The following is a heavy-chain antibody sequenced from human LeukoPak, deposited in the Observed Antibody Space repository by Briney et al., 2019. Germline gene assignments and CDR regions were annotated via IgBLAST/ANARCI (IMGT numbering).Heavy chain of an antibody. J-gene: IGHJ3*02. D-gene: IGHD2-15*01. CDR1: GGSFSSYY. Sequence: SETLSLTCTVSGGSFSSYYWSWIRQPPGKGLEWIGYIYYSGSTNYNPSLKSRVTISVDTSKNQFSLKLSSVTAADTAVYYCARSRYCSGGSCYKDAFDIWGQGTMVTVSS. CDR3: ARSRYCSGGSCYKDAFDI. CDR2: IYYSGST. V-gene: IGHV4-59*01.